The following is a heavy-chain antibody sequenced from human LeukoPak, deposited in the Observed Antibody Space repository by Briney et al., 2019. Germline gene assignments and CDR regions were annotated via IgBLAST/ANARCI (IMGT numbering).Heavy chain of an antibody. D-gene: IGHD1-26*01. J-gene: IGHJ5*02. Sequence: SETLSLTCTVSGGSISSGGYYWSWIRQHPGKGLEWIGYIYYSGSTYYNPSLKSRVTISVDTSKNQFSLKLSSVTAADTAVYYCARPRLLTNWFDPWGQGTQVTVSS. CDR3: ARPRLLTNWFDP. CDR1: GGSISSGGYY. CDR2: IYYSGST. V-gene: IGHV4-31*03.